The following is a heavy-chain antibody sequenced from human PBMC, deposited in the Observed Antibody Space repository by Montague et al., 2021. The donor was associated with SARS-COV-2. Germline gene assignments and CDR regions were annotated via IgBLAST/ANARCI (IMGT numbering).Heavy chain of an antibody. Sequence: CLRLSCAAPGFTFNSYSMSWVRQSPGKGLEWVSVIYSGDRGTYYADAVKGRFTISRDNSKNTLYLQMHSLRAEDTAKYYCAKGRYSACVLDYWGQGTQVTVSS. J-gene: IGHJ4*02. V-gene: IGHV3-23*03. CDR2: IYSGDRGT. CDR1: GFTFNSYS. D-gene: IGHD5-18*01. CDR3: AKGRYSACVLDY.